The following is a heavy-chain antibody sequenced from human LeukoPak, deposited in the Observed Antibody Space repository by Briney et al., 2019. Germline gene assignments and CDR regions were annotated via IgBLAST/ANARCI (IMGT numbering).Heavy chain of an antibody. J-gene: IGHJ4*02. V-gene: IGHV3-30*18. CDR3: AKDQGVQLGIDY. CDR1: GFTFSSNA. Sequence: QPGRSLRLSCAASGFTFSSNAMHWVRQAPGKGLEWVAIISYDGGDKYYADSVKGRFTVSRDNSKNTLDLQMNSLRTEDTAVYYCAKDQGVQLGIDYWGQGSLVTVSS. CDR2: ISYDGGDK. D-gene: IGHD1-1*01.